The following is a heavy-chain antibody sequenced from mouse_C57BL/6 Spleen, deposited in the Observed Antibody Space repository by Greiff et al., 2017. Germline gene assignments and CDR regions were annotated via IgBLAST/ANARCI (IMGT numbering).Heavy chain of an antibody. CDR2: INPNYGTT. V-gene: IGHV1-39*01. Sequence: EVKLMESGPELVKPGASVKISCKASGYSFTDYNMNWVKQSNGKSLEWIGVINPNYGTTSYNQKFKGKATLTVDQSSSTAYMQLNSLTSEDSAVYYCARQGTAQATFMDYWGQGTSVTVSS. CDR3: ARQGTAQATFMDY. CDR1: GYSFTDYN. J-gene: IGHJ4*01. D-gene: IGHD3-1*01.